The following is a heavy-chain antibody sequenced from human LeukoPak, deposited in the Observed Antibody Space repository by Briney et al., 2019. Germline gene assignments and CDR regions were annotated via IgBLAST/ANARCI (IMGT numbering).Heavy chain of an antibody. CDR2: IYYSGST. Sequence: SETLSLTCAVYGGSFSSYYWDWIRRPPGKGLEWIGSIYYSGSTYYNPSLKSRVTISVDTSKNQFSLKLSSVTAADTAVYYCARESKLFFGETRWGQGTLVTVSS. CDR3: ARESKLFFGETR. D-gene: IGHD3-10*01. CDR1: GGSFSSYY. J-gene: IGHJ4*02. V-gene: IGHV4-39*02.